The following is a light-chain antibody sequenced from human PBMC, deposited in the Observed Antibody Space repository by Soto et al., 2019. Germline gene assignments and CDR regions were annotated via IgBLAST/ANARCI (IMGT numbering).Light chain of an antibody. J-gene: IGLJ1*01. Sequence: SYELTQPPSVSVAPGQTATVTCGGNNVGSKSVHWYQQKPGQAPVPVVYDDSDRPSGIPERFSGSNSGNTATLTISRVEAGDEADYYCQVWDTSSDQGVFRTGTKVTVL. CDR2: DDS. CDR1: NVGSKS. CDR3: QVWDTSSDQGV. V-gene: IGLV3-21*02.